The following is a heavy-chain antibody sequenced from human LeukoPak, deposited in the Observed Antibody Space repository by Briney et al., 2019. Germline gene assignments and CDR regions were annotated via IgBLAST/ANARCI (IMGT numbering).Heavy chain of an antibody. CDR3: ARGVAY. D-gene: IGHD2-21*01. Sequence: GQSLTLSCPVSAPSLSSDWMSWVRHAPGKGLEWVANIKQDGSEKYYVDSVKGRFTISRDNAKNSLYLQMNSLRAEDTAVYYCARGVAYWGQGTLVTVSS. V-gene: IGHV3-7*01. CDR2: IKQDGSEK. J-gene: IGHJ4*02. CDR1: APSLSSDW.